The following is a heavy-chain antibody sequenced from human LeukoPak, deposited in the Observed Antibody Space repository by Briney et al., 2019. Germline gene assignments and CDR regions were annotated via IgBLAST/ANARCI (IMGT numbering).Heavy chain of an antibody. J-gene: IGHJ4*02. Sequence: GGSLRLPCTASGFTLGDYTMSWFRQAPGKGLEWVGFIRSKASGGTTEYAASVKGRFTISRDDSKTIAYLHMNGLQTDDTAVYYCTRDRYYFYFDFWGQGTLVTVSS. D-gene: IGHD1-26*01. CDR3: TRDRYYFYFDF. CDR1: GFTLGDYT. V-gene: IGHV3-49*03. CDR2: IRSKASGGTT.